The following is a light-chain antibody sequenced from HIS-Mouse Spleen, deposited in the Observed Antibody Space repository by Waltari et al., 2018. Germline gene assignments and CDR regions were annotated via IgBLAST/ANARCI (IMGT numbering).Light chain of an antibody. CDR3: YSTDSSGNHRV. CDR1: ALPKKY. Sequence: SYELTQPPSVSVSPGQTARITCSGDALPKKYAYWYQQKSGQAPVLVLYEDSKRPSWIPERFAGSSSGTMATLTSSGAQVEDEADYYCYSTDSSGNHRVFGGGTKLTVL. J-gene: IGLJ2*01. V-gene: IGLV3-10*01. CDR2: EDS.